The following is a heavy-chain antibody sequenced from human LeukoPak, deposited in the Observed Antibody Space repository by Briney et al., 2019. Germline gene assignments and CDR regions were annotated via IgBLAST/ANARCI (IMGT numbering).Heavy chain of an antibody. CDR1: GYTFNSYA. V-gene: IGHV1-18*01. CDR3: ARDVNDNIGSSDY. Sequence: GASVKVSCKASGYTFNSYAITWVRQAPGQGLEWVGWINSYNGNTNYAQKLQGRVTMTTDTSTNTAYMELRSLRSDDTAVYYCARDVNDNIGSSDYWGQGTLVTVSS. D-gene: IGHD3-22*01. CDR2: INSYNGNT. J-gene: IGHJ4*02.